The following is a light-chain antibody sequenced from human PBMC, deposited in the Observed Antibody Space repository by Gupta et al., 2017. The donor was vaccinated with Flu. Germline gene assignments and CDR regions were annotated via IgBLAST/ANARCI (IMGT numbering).Light chain of an antibody. V-gene: IGLV1-44*01. CDR3: ASWEDSLNGPWV. CDR2: NNN. Sequence: QSVLTQPPSASGTPGQTVTIACSGSTSNIGINTVTWYQQFPGTAPKLLIYNNNQRPSGFPDRFSGSKSGTSASLAISGLQSEDEADYYCASWEDSLNGPWVLGGGTKLTVL. J-gene: IGLJ3*02. CDR1: TSNIGINT.